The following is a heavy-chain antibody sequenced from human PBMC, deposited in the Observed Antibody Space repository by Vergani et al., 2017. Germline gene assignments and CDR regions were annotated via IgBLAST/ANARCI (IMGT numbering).Heavy chain of an antibody. D-gene: IGHD3-10*01. CDR2: INPNSGGT. V-gene: IGHV1-2*02. CDR1: GGTFSSYA. CDR3: ARESYYGSGSYR. J-gene: IGHJ4*02. Sequence: QVQLVQSGAEVKKPGSSVKVSCKASGGTFSSYAISWVRQAPGQGLEWMGWINPNSGGTNYAQKFQGRVTMTRDTSISTAYMELSRLRSDDTAVYYCARESYYGSGSYRWGQGTLVTVSS.